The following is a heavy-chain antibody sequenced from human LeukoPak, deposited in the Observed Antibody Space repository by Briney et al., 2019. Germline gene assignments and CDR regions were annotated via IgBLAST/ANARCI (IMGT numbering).Heavy chain of an antibody. CDR1: GGSLSGYY. V-gene: IGHV4-34*01. Sequence: SETLSLTCGVYGGSLSGYYWSWTRQPPGKGLEWIGEINHSGSTKYNPSLKSRVTISVESSKKQFSLKLSSVTAADTAVYYCARLRYDHVWGNYPPLYYYYMDVWGKGTTVTISS. CDR3: ARLRYDHVWGNYPPLYYYYMDV. J-gene: IGHJ6*03. D-gene: IGHD3-16*02. CDR2: INHSGST.